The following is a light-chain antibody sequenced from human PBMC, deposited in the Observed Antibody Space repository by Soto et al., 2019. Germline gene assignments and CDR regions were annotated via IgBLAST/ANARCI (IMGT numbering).Light chain of an antibody. CDR2: EVS. J-gene: IGLJ3*02. CDR1: SSDVGGYNY. CDR3: SSYAGSNNWV. V-gene: IGLV2-8*01. Sequence: QSALTQPPSASGSRGQSVTISCTGTSSDVGGYNYVSWYQQHPGKAPKLMIYEVSKRPSGVPDRFSGSKSGNTASLTVSGLQAEDEADYYCSSYAGSNNWVFGGGTKVTVL.